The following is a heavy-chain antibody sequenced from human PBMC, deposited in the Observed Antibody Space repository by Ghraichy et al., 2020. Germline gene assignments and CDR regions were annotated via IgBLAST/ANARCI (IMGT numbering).Heavy chain of an antibody. CDR2: ISSSSSTI. J-gene: IGHJ4*02. CDR1: GFTFSSYS. CDR3: ARDRLGYCSGGSCSLVDY. Sequence: GGSLRLSCAASGFTFSSYSMNWVRQAPGKGLEWFSYISSSSSTIYYADSVKGRFTISRDNAKNSLYLQMNSLRDEDTAVYYCARDRLGYCSGGSCSLVDYWGQGTLLNVSS. V-gene: IGHV3-48*02. D-gene: IGHD2-15*01.